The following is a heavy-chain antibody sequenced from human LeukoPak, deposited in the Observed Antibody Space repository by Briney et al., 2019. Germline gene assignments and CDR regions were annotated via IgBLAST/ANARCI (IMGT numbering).Heavy chain of an antibody. CDR2: ISAYNGNT. CDR1: GYTFTSYG. D-gene: IGHD6-19*01. V-gene: IGHV1-18*01. CDR3: ARISGIAVAGIGYFDY. J-gene: IGHJ4*02. Sequence: GASVKVSCKASGYTFTSYGISWVRQAPGQGLEWMGWISAYNGNTNYAQKLQGRVTMTTDTSTSTAYMELRSLRSDDTAVYYCARISGIAVAGIGYFDYWGQGTLVTVSS.